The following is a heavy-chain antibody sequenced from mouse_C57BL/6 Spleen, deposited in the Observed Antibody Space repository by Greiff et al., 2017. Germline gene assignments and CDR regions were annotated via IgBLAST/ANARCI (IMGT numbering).Heavy chain of an antibody. D-gene: IGHD1-1*01. J-gene: IGHJ4*01. V-gene: IGHV2-2*01. CDR1: GFSLTSYG. CDR2: IWSGGST. CDR3: ARSRGPFDSRDAMDY. Sequence: VQLQESGPGLVQPSQSLSITCTVSGFSLTSYGVHWVRQSPGKGLEWLGVIWSGGSTGYNAAFISRRRSSTDNSESKVVFKMSSRQADDTAIYYCARSRGPFDSRDAMDYWGQGTSLTVSS.